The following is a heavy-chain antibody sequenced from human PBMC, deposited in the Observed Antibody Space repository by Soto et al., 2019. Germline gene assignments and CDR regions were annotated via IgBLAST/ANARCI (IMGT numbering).Heavy chain of an antibody. J-gene: IGHJ4*02. CDR2: ISSSSSYI. CDR1: GFTFSSYS. D-gene: IGHD2-8*01. V-gene: IGHV3-21*01. Sequence: GSLRLSCAASGFTFSSYSVNWVRQAPGKGLEWVSFISSSSSYIYYADSVKGRFTISRDNAKNSVYLQMNSLRAEDTAVYYCARVSDDIVLTSEWWGQGTLVTVSS. CDR3: ARVSDDIVLTSEW.